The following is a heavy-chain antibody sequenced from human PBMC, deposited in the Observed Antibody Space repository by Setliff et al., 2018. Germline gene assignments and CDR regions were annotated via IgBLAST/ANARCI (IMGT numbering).Heavy chain of an antibody. Sequence: SETLSLTCSVSGGSISGYYWNWLRQTPGKGLEWVGHIYYNGDTNYNPSLMSRVTISVDTSRNQFSLKLRSVTAADTAVYYCARLSWDGLRYYGLDVWGQGATVTVSS. V-gene: IGHV4-59*01. CDR2: IYYNGDT. CDR3: ARLSWDGLRYYGLDV. D-gene: IGHD3-10*01. J-gene: IGHJ6*02. CDR1: GGSISGYY.